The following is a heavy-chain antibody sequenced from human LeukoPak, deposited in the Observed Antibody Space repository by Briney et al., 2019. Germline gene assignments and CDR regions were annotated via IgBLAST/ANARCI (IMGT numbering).Heavy chain of an antibody. Sequence: GGSLRLSCAASGFTFSDNYMSWIRQAPGKGLEWVSHRSGSSSYTNYADSVKGRFTISRDNAKNSLYLQMNSLRAEDTAVYYCARGARQLYYDSSGYYVDYWGQGTLVTVSS. D-gene: IGHD3-22*01. CDR1: GFTFSDNY. CDR2: RSGSSSYT. CDR3: ARGARQLYYDSSGYYVDY. J-gene: IGHJ4*02. V-gene: IGHV3-11*05.